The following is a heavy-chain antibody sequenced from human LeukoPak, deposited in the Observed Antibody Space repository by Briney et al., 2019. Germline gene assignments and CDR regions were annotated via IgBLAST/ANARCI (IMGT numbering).Heavy chain of an antibody. CDR1: GVSINIYY. Sequence: SETLSLTCNVSGVSINIYYWSWLRQTPGTGLEWIGRSHGSGSTNYNPSLKNRVTISIDKSKNDLSLSLRSVTAADTALYFCARDGGYDSGVFDFWGQGTLVTVSS. CDR2: SHGSGST. CDR3: ARDGGYDSGVFDF. D-gene: IGHD3-22*01. J-gene: IGHJ4*02. V-gene: IGHV4-4*07.